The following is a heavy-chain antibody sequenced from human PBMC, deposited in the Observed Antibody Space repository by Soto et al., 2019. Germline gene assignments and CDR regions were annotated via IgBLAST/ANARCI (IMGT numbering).Heavy chain of an antibody. V-gene: IGHV4-30-2*01. D-gene: IGHD3-10*01. CDR3: AKSGSYYNPYYYYGMDV. Sequence: QLQLQESGSGLVKPSQTLSLTCAVSGGSISSGGYSWSWIRQPPGKGLELIGYIYHSGSTYYNPSLKSRVTISVDRSKNQFSLKLSSVPAADTAVYYCAKSGSYYNPYYYYGMDVWGQGTTVTVSS. CDR2: IYHSGST. J-gene: IGHJ6*02. CDR1: GGSISSGGYS.